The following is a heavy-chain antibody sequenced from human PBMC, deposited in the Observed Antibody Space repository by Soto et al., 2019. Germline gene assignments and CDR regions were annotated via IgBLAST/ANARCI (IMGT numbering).Heavy chain of an antibody. V-gene: IGHV1-69*13. CDR2: IIPIFGTA. Sequence: SVKVSCKASGGTFSSYAISWVRQAPGQGLEWMGGIIPIFGTANYAQKFQGRVTITADESTSTAYMELSSLRSEDTAVYYCARDGGIAAAGRRGYYGMDVWGQGTTVTSP. CDR1: GGTFSSYA. CDR3: ARDGGIAAAGRRGYYGMDV. D-gene: IGHD6-13*01. J-gene: IGHJ6*02.